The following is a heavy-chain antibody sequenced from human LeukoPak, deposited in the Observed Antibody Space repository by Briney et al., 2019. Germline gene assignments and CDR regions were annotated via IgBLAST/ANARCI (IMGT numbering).Heavy chain of an antibody. V-gene: IGHV1-46*02. CDR1: GYTFNSSY. CDR3: ARAYYESSAYRHAVYFDY. Sequence: ASVKVSCKASGYTFNSSYMHWVRQAPGQELEWMGIINPSDDSTRSAQKFQGRGTMTKDTSTNTVYMHLSSLSSDDTAVYYCARAYYESSAYRHAVYFDYWGQGTLVTVSS. J-gene: IGHJ4*02. D-gene: IGHD3-22*01. CDR2: INPSDDST.